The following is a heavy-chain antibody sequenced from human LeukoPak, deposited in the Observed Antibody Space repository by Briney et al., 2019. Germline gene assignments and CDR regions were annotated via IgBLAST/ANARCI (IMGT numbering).Heavy chain of an antibody. CDR2: LYYRGGT. CDR1: GDYSSDYY. V-gene: IGHV4-59*08. Sequence: SETLSLTCTVSGDYSSDYYWSWIRQPPGKGLEWIGYLYYRGGTNYNPSLEWRVTISGDTSKNEFSLKLTSVTAADTAVYYCARGRLIVAPGVYYFEYWGQGTLVTVSS. J-gene: IGHJ4*02. D-gene: IGHD5-12*01. CDR3: ARGRLIVAPGVYYFEY.